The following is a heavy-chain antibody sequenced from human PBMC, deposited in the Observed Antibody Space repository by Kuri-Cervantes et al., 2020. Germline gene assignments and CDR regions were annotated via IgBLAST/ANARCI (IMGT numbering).Heavy chain of an antibody. CDR2: ISSSGSTI. CDR3: ARGKYDFWSGTPLDY. D-gene: IGHD3-3*01. J-gene: IGHJ4*02. V-gene: IGHV3-48*03. CDR1: GFTFSSYA. Sequence: GGSLRLSCAASGFTFSSYAMSWVRQAPGKGLEWVSAISSSGSTIYYADSVKGRFTISRDNAKNSLYLQMNSLRAEDMAVYYCARGKYDFWSGTPLDYWGQGTLVTVSS.